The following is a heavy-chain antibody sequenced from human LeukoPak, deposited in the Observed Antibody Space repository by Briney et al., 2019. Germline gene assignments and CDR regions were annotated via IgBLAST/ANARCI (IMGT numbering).Heavy chain of an antibody. D-gene: IGHD3-22*01. CDR2: IYYSGST. J-gene: IGHJ5*02. CDR3: ARLHYYDSSGYYSWFDP. Sequence: SETLSLTCTVSGGSISSYYWSWLRQPPGKGLEWIRYIYYSGSTNYNPSLKSRVTISVDTSKNQFSLKLSSVTAADTAVYYCARLHYYDSSGYYSWFDPWGQGTLVTVSS. CDR1: GGSISSYY. V-gene: IGHV4-59*01.